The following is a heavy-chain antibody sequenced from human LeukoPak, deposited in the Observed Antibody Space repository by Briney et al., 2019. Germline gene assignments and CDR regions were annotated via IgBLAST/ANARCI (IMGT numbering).Heavy chain of an antibody. V-gene: IGHV1-18*01. CDR1: GYTFTSYG. CDR3: ARDPGNYDSSGYAWVSYYYYYYGMDV. D-gene: IGHD3-22*01. J-gene: IGHJ6*02. Sequence: GASVKVSCKASGYTFTSYGISWVRQAPGQGLEWMGWISAYNGNTNYAQKLQGRVTMTTDTSTGTAYMELRSLRSDDTAVYYCARDPGNYDSSGYAWVSYYYYYYGMDVWGQGTTVTVSS. CDR2: ISAYNGNT.